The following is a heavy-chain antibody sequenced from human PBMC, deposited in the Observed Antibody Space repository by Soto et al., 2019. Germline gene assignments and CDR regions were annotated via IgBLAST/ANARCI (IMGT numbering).Heavy chain of an antibody. CDR3: ARGRRLLWFGELLRPLGYYGMDV. CDR2: INHSGST. J-gene: IGHJ6*02. Sequence: SETLSLTCAVYGGSFSGYYWSWIRQPPGKGLEWIGEINHSGSTNYNPSLKSRVTISVDTSKNQFSLKLSSVTAADTAVYYCARGRRLLWFGELLRPLGYYGMDVWGQGTTVTVS. D-gene: IGHD3-10*01. CDR1: GGSFSGYY. V-gene: IGHV4-34*01.